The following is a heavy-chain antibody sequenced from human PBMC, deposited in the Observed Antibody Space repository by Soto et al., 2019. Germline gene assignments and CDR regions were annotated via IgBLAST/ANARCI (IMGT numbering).Heavy chain of an antibody. CDR3: ARDRYYYDSSGYFTRAY. CDR2: INSDGSST. Sequence: EVQLVESGGGLVQPGGSLRLSCAASGFTFSSYWMHWVRQAPGKGLVWVSRINSDGSSTSYADSVMGRFTISRDNAKNTLYVQMNSLRAEDTAVYYCARDRYYYDSSGYFTRAYWGQGTLVTVSS. CDR1: GFTFSSYW. D-gene: IGHD3-22*01. V-gene: IGHV3-74*01. J-gene: IGHJ4*02.